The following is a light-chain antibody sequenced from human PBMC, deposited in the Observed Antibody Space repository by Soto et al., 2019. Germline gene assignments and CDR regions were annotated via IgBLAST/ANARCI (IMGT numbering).Light chain of an antibody. CDR1: STDVGGYNY. CDR2: EVT. Sequence: QSLLTQPPSASGSPGQSVTISCTGTSTDVGGYNYVSWYQQYPGKAPKLMIYEVTKRPSGVPDRFSGSKSGNTASLTVSGLQAEDEADYYCSSYADSNNVLFGGGTKLTVL. CDR3: SSYADSNNVL. J-gene: IGLJ2*01. V-gene: IGLV2-8*01.